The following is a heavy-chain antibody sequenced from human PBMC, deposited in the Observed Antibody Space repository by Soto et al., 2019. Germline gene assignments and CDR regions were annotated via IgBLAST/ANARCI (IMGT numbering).Heavy chain of an antibody. CDR3: TTGGGGSYYGSACDI. D-gene: IGHD1-26*01. CDR2: IKSKTDGGTT. Sequence: GGSLRLSCAASGFTFSNAWMSWVRQAPGKGLEWVGRIKSKTDGGTTDYAAPVKGRFTISRDDSKNTLYLQMNSLKTEDTAVSYCTTGGGGSYYGSACDIWGQGTMVTVSS. V-gene: IGHV3-15*01. CDR1: GFTFSNAW. J-gene: IGHJ3*02.